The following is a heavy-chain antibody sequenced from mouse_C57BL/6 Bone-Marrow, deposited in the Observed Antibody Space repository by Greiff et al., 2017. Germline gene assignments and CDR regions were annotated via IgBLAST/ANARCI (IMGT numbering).Heavy chain of an antibody. V-gene: IGHV1-18*01. CDR3: ARQGYGSSYRYCDV. J-gene: IGHJ1*03. Sequence: VQLQQSGPELVKPGASVKIPCKASGYTFTDYNMDWVKQSHGKSLEWIGDINPNNGGTIYNQKFKGKATLTVDKSSSTAYMELRSLTSEDTAVYYCARQGYGSSYRYCDVWGTGTTVTVSS. CDR1: GYTFTDYN. CDR2: INPNNGGT. D-gene: IGHD1-1*01.